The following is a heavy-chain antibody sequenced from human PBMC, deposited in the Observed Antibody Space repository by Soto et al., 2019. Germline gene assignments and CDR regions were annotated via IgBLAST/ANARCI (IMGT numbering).Heavy chain of an antibody. V-gene: IGHV2-5*02. D-gene: IGHD3-10*01. Sequence: SGPTLVNPTQTLTLTCTFSGFSLSTSGVGVGWIRQPPGKALEWLALIYWDDDKRYSPSLKSRLTITKDTSKNQVVLTMTNMDPVDTATYYCAHARSRASMVGSYTPSLYYFYDWGQGTLVPVSS. CDR3: AHARSRASMVGSYTPSLYYFYD. CDR2: IYWDDDK. J-gene: IGHJ4*02. CDR1: GFSLSTSGVG.